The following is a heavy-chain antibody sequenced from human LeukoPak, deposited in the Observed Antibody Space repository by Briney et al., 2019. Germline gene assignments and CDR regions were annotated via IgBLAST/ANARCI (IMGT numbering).Heavy chain of an antibody. J-gene: IGHJ6*02. CDR2: INPNSGGT. CDR3: ARMAVAGTYYYYYGMDV. Sequence: ASVKVSCKASGYTFTGYYMHWVRQAPGQGLEWMGWINPNSGGTNYAQKFQGRVTMTRDTSISTAYMELSRLRSDDTAAYYCARMAVAGTYYYYYGMDVWGQGTTVTVSS. CDR1: GYTFTGYY. V-gene: IGHV1-2*02. D-gene: IGHD6-19*01.